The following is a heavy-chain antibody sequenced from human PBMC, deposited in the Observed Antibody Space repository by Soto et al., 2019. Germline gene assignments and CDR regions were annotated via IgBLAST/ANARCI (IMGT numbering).Heavy chain of an antibody. Sequence: PSETLSLTCAVYGGSFSGYYWSWIRQPPGKGLXXIGEINHSGSTNYNPSLKSRVTISVDTSKNQFSLKLSSVTAADTAVYYCARGRIMITFGGVIVKYNWFDPWGQGTLVTVSS. CDR3: ARGRIMITFGGVIVKYNWFDP. CDR1: GGSFSGYY. CDR2: INHSGST. D-gene: IGHD3-16*02. J-gene: IGHJ5*02. V-gene: IGHV4-34*01.